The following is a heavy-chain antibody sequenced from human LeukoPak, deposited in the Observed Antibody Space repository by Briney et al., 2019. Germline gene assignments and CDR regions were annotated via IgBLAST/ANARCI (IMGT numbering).Heavy chain of an antibody. J-gene: IGHJ4*02. CDR3: AKIAGGWFGELLPHYYFDY. D-gene: IGHD3-10*01. CDR1: GFTFSSYA. Sequence: PGGSLTLSCAASGFTFSSYAMSWARQAPGKGLEWVLAISGSGGSTYYADSVKGRFTISRDNSKNTLYLQMNSLRAEDTAVYYCAKIAGGWFGELLPHYYFDYWGQGTLVTVSS. V-gene: IGHV3-23*01. CDR2: ISGSGGST.